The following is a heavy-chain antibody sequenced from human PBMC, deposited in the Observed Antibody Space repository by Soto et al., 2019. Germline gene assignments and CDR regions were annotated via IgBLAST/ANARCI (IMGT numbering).Heavy chain of an antibody. CDR3: TRISLVGATGGRYFDY. Sequence: VQLVESGGGLVQPRGSLRLSCAASGFIFSDHYMDWVRQAPGKALEWVGRIKNKANSYTTEYAASVKGRFTISRDDSKNSLYLQMNSLKTEDTAVYYCTRISLVGATGGRYFDYWGQGTLLTFSS. CDR1: GFIFSDHY. J-gene: IGHJ4*02. V-gene: IGHV3-72*01. D-gene: IGHD1-26*01. CDR2: IKNKANSYTT.